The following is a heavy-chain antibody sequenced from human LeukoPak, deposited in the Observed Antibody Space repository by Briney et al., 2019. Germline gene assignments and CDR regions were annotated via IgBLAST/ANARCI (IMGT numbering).Heavy chain of an antibody. J-gene: IGHJ4*02. CDR3: ARGSNWGPFDY. CDR1: GGTFSSYA. Sequence: GASVKVSCKASGGTFSSYAISWVRQAPGQGLEWMGGIIPILGTANYAQKFQGRVTITTDESTSTAYMELSSLRSEHPAVYYCARGSNWGPFDYWGKGTLVTASS. D-gene: IGHD7-27*01. CDR2: IIPILGTA. V-gene: IGHV1-69*05.